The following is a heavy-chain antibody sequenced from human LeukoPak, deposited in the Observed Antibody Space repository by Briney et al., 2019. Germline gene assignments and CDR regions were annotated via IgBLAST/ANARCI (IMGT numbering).Heavy chain of an antibody. CDR3: ARRGAYFDY. V-gene: IGHV1-2*02. CDR1: GYSFTGYY. Sequence: ASVKVSCKTSGYSFTGYYMHWVRQAPGQGLEWMGWVNPKNGGTNYPQKFQGRVTMTTDTSVGTAYTELSSLASDDTAVYYCARRGAYFDYWGQGTLVIVSS. CDR2: VNPKNGGT. J-gene: IGHJ4*02.